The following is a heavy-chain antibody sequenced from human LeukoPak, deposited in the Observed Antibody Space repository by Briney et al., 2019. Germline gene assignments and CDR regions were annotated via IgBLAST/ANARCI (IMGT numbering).Heavy chain of an antibody. Sequence: SGGSLRLSCAASGFTVSSNYMSWVRQAPGKGLEWVSVIYSGGSTYYADSVKGRFTISRDNSKNTLYLQMNSLRAEDTAVYYCAGSSGYVFYGMDVWGQGTTVTVSS. CDR1: GFTVSSNY. CDR2: IYSGGST. CDR3: AGSSGYVFYGMDV. D-gene: IGHD3-22*01. V-gene: IGHV3-66*01. J-gene: IGHJ6*02.